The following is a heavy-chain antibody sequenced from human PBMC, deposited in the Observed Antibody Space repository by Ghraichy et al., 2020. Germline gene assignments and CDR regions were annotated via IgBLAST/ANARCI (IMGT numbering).Heavy chain of an antibody. Sequence: LSLTCAASGFTFSAYWMGWVRQAPGRGLEWVANIKEDGSEKYYVDSVKGRFTISRDDAKNSLYLQMNSLRGEDTAVYYCARDTKKGETAAGFDYWGQGTLVTVSS. D-gene: IGHD6-13*01. V-gene: IGHV3-7*01. CDR3: ARDTKKGETAAGFDY. CDR2: IKEDGSEK. J-gene: IGHJ4*02. CDR1: GFTFSAYW.